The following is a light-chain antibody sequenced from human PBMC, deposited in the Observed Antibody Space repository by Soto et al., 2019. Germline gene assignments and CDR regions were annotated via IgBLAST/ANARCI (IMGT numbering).Light chain of an antibody. V-gene: IGKV3-20*01. CDR1: QSVSSSF. CDR3: QQYGGSVT. Sequence: EIVLTQSPGALSLSPGERATLSCRASQSVSSSFLAWYQQKPGQAPRLLIYGASSRATGIPDRFSGSGSGTDFTITISRLEAEDFAVYYCQQYGGSVTFGGGTKVEIK. CDR2: GAS. J-gene: IGKJ4*01.